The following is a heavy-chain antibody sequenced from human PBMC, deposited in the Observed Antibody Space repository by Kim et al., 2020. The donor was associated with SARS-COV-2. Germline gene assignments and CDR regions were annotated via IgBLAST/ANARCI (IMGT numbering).Heavy chain of an antibody. D-gene: IGHD3-10*01. CDR2: ITWNSDKI. J-gene: IGHJ4*02. Sequence: GGSLRLSCAGSGFTFGDYAMHWVRQAPGKGLEWVSGITWNSDKIAYGHSVRGRFTVSRDNANNSLYLQMNSLRIEDTAFYYCAKAEAWSFGSGTYFDTWGQGDLVTVSS. CDR1: GFTFGDYA. CDR3: AKAEAWSFGSGTYFDT. V-gene: IGHV3-9*01.